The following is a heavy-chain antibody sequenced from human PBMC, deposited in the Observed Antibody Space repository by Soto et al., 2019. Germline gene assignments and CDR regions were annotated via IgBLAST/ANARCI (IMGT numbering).Heavy chain of an antibody. Sequence: SGGSLRLSCAASGFTFRSFTMNWVRQAPGKGLEWVSTISSNSAYIYYTDALRGRFTISRDNAKNSLHLQMNSLRAEDTAVYYCTRDASRDSSARGWFDPWGPGTLVTVSS. J-gene: IGHJ5*02. V-gene: IGHV3-21*01. D-gene: IGHD6-13*01. CDR1: GFTFRSFT. CDR3: TRDASRDSSARGWFDP. CDR2: ISSNSAYI.